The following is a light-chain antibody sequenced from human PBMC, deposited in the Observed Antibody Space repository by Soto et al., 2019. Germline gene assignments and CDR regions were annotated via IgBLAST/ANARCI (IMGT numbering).Light chain of an antibody. Sequence: DIQMTQSPSSLSASVGDRVTITCRASQSISSYLNWYQQKPGKAPMLLIYAASSLQSGVPSRFSGSGSGTDFTLTISSLQAEGFASYCWQRSYRTPYTFGQGTKVEIK. CDR2: AAS. CDR3: QRSYRTPYT. V-gene: IGKV1-39*01. J-gene: IGKJ1*01. CDR1: QSISSY.